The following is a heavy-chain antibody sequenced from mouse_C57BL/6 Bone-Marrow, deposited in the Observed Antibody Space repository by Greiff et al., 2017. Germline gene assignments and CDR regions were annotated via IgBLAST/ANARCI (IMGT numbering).Heavy chain of an antibody. D-gene: IGHD1-1*01. Sequence: VQLQQSGPELVKPGASVKISCKASGYSFTDYNMNWVKQSNGKRLEWIGVINPKYGTTSYNQKFNGKATLTVDQSSSTAYMQLNSLTSEDSEVDYCERRGFYSSVFDYWGQGTTLTVSS. CDR3: ERRGFYSSVFDY. V-gene: IGHV1-39*01. CDR1: GYSFTDYN. CDR2: INPKYGTT. J-gene: IGHJ2*01.